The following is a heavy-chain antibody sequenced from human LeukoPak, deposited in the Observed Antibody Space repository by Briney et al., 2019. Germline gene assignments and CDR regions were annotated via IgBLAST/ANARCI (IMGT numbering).Heavy chain of an antibody. CDR2: IYYSGST. J-gene: IGHJ4*02. CDR1: GGSISSSSYY. D-gene: IGHD5-12*01. V-gene: IGHV4-39*07. CDR3: ARYHSGYDDY. Sequence: SETLSLTCTVSGGSISSSSYYWGWIRQPPGKGLEWIGSIYYSGSTYYNPSLKSRVIISLDTSKSQFSLKLSSVTAADTAVYYCARYHSGYDDYWGQGTLVTVSS.